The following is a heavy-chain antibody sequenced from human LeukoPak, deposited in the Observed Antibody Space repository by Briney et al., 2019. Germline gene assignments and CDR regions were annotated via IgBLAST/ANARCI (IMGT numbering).Heavy chain of an antibody. CDR1: GGSISSYY. V-gene: IGHV4-39*07. Sequence: SETLSLTCTVSGGSISSYYWGWIRQPPGKGLEWIGSIYYSGSTYYNPSLKSRVTISVDTSKNQFSLKLSSVTAADTAVYYCARVSPGYYFDSWGQGTLVTVSS. D-gene: IGHD3-10*01. CDR3: ARVSPGYYFDS. CDR2: IYYSGST. J-gene: IGHJ4*02.